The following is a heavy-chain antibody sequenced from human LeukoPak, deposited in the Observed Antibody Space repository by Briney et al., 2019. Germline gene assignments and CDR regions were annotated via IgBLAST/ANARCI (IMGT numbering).Heavy chain of an antibody. Sequence: PGGSLRLSCAASGFTFSSYSMNWVRQAPGKGLEWVSYISSSSSTIYYADSVKGRFTISRDNAKNSLYLQMNSLRAEDTAVYYCARMGGGVIRYFDWLLPLFDYWGQGTLVTGSS. V-gene: IGHV3-48*01. D-gene: IGHD3-9*01. J-gene: IGHJ4*02. CDR2: ISSSSSTI. CDR3: ARMGGGVIRYFDWLLPLFDY. CDR1: GFTFSSYS.